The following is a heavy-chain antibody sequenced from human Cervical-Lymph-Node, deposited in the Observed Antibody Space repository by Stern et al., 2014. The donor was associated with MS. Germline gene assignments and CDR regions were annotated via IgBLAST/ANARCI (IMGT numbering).Heavy chain of an antibody. CDR1: GYTFTGYY. CDR2: INPNSGGT. Sequence: QVQLVESGAEVKKPGASVKVSCKASGYTFTGYYMHWVRQAPGQGLEWMGRINPNSGGTNYAQKFQGRVTMTRDTSISTAYMELSRLRSDDTAVYYCARRLQASGWYYFDYWGQGTLVTVSS. J-gene: IGHJ4*02. V-gene: IGHV1-2*06. CDR3: ARRLQASGWYYFDY. D-gene: IGHD6-19*01.